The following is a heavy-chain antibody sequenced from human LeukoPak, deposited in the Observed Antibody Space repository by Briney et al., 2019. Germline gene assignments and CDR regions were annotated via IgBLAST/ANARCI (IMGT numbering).Heavy chain of an antibody. CDR2: IKHSGST. V-gene: IGHV4-34*01. Sequence: SETLSLTCAVYGGSFSGYYWSWIRQPPGKGLEWIGEIKHSGSTNYNPSLKSRVTISVDTSKNQFSLKLSSVTAADTAVYYCARTLRYCSSTSCYRGYFQHWGQGTLVTVSS. CDR3: ARTLRYCSSTSCYRGYFQH. J-gene: IGHJ1*01. D-gene: IGHD2-2*01. CDR1: GGSFSGYY.